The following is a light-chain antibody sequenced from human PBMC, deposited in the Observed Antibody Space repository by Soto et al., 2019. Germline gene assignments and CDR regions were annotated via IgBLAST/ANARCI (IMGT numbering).Light chain of an antibody. CDR3: TSYAGGNNV. CDR1: SSDVGGYNY. J-gene: IGLJ1*01. V-gene: IGLV2-8*01. Sequence: QSALTQPPSASGSPGQSVTISCTGTSSDVGGYNYVSWYQQHPGKVPKLMVSEVNKRPSGVPDRFSGSKSGNTASLTVSGLQTEDEADYYCTSYAGGNNVFGTGTKLTVL. CDR2: EVN.